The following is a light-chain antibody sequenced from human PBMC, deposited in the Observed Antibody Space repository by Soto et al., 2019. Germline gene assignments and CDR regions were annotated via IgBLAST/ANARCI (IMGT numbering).Light chain of an antibody. Sequence: QSVLTQPPSGSGSHGQSVTISCTGTSSDVGSYNRVSWYQQPPGTAPKLMIYEVSNRPSGVPDRFSGSKSGNTASLTISGLQAEDGADYYCSSYTSSSTYVFGTGTKVTVL. V-gene: IGLV2-18*02. CDR2: EVS. CDR3: SSYTSSSTYV. J-gene: IGLJ1*01. CDR1: SSDVGSYNR.